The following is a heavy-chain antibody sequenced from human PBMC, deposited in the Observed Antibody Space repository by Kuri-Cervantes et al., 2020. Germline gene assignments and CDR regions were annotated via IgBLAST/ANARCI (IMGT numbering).Heavy chain of an antibody. CDR3: ARGGLRRPGLFDY. J-gene: IGHJ4*02. D-gene: IGHD3-16*01. CDR1: GGSFSGYY. Sequence: SQTLSLTCAVYGGSFSGYYWSWIRQPPGKGLEWIGEINHSGGTNYNPSLKSRVTISVDTSKNQFSLKLSSVTAADTAVYYCARGGLRRPGLFDYWGQGTLVTVSS. CDR2: INHSGGT. V-gene: IGHV4-34*01.